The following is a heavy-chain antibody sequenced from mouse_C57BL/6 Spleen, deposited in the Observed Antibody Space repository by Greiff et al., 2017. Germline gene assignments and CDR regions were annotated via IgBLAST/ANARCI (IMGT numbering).Heavy chain of an antibody. CDR2: INPSSGYT. J-gene: IGHJ2*01. CDR3: ARSPFITTVVATYPFDY. D-gene: IGHD1-1*01. Sequence: VQLQQSGAELAKPGASVKLSCKASGYTFTSYWMHWVKQRPGQGLEWIGYINPSSGYTKYNQKFKDKATLTADKSSSTAFMQLSSLTYEDSAVYYCARSPFITTVVATYPFDYWGQGTTLTVSS. CDR1: GYTFTSYW. V-gene: IGHV1-7*01.